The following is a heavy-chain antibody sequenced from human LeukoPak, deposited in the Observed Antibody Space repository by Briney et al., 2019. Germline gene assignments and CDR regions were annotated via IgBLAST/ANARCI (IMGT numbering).Heavy chain of an antibody. Sequence: GASVKVSCKASGYTFTSHKMHWVRQAPGQGLEWMGIISPSGGVAIYPQKFQGRVTMTRDTSTSTVYMELRSLRSRDTAVYYCARDNLRWAVDCWGQGTLVTVSS. CDR3: ARDNLRWAVDC. D-gene: IGHD4-23*01. CDR2: ISPSGGVA. J-gene: IGHJ4*02. V-gene: IGHV1-46*01. CDR1: GYTFTSHK.